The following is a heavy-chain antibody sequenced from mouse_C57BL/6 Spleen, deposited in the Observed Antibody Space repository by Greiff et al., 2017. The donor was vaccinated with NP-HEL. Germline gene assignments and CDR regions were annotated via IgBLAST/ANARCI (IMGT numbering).Heavy chain of an antibody. D-gene: IGHD2-1*01. J-gene: IGHJ3*01. CDR3: ARHEMVQGWFAY. CDR1: GFTFSSYT. CDR2: ISGGGGNT. Sequence: EVHLVESGGGLVKPGGSLKLSCAASGFTFSSYTMSWVRQTPEKRLEWVATISGGGGNTYYPDSVKGRFTISRDNAKNTLYLQMSSLRSEDTALYYCARHEMVQGWFAYWGQGTLVTVSA. V-gene: IGHV5-9*01.